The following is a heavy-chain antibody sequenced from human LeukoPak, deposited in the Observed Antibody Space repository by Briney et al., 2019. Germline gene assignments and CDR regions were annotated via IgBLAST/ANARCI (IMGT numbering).Heavy chain of an antibody. CDR3: ARSPTLYYYYMDV. J-gene: IGHJ6*03. CDR2: IYYSGST. Sequence: SETLSLTCTVSGGSISTYYWSWIRQPPGKGLEWIGYIYYSGSTNYNPSLKSRVTISVDTSKNQFSLKLSSVTAADTAVYYCARSPTLYYYYMDVWGKGTTVTVSS. V-gene: IGHV4-59*01. CDR1: GGSISTYY.